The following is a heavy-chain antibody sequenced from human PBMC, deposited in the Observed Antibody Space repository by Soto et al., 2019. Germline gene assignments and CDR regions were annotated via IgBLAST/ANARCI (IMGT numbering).Heavy chain of an antibody. D-gene: IGHD6-13*01. J-gene: IGHJ4*02. V-gene: IGHV3-30*03. CDR2: ISFDGSYQ. CDR3: ARVRTYSNTPFDF. Sequence: PGGSLRLSCAASGFTFSSYGMHWVRQAPGKGLEWVALISFDGSYQYYADSVKGRFTISRDNSKSTLYLQMNSLRAEDTAAYFCARVRTYSNTPFDFWGQGTLVTVSS. CDR1: GFTFSSYG.